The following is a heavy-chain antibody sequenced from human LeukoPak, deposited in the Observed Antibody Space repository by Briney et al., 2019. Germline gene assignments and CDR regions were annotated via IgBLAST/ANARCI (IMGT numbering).Heavy chain of an antibody. CDR1: GFTFSSYW. D-gene: IGHD6-13*01. CDR2: IKQDGSEK. Sequence: PGGSLRLSCAASGFTFSSYWMSWVRQAPGKGLEWVANIKQDGSEKYYVDSVKGRFTISRDNAKNSLYLQMNSLRAEDTAVYYCARVYYSSSWYNWFDPWGQGTLVTVSS. CDR3: ARVYYSSSWYNWFDP. V-gene: IGHV3-7*01. J-gene: IGHJ5*02.